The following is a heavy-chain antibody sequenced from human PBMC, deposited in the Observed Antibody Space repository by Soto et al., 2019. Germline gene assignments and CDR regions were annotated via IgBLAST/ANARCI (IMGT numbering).Heavy chain of an antibody. CDR3: ARDDHYGDYELPYYYYGMDV. CDR2: IWYDGSNK. Sequence: QVQLVESGGGVVQPGRSLRLSCAASGFTFSSYGMHWVRQAPGKGLEWVAVIWYDGSNKYYADSVKGRFTISRDNSKNTLYLQMNSLRAEDTAVYYCARDDHYGDYELPYYYYGMDVW. D-gene: IGHD4-17*01. CDR1: GFTFSSYG. J-gene: IGHJ6*01. V-gene: IGHV3-33*01.